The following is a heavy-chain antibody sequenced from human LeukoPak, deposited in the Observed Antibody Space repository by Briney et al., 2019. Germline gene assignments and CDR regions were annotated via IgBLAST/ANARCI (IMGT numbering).Heavy chain of an antibody. V-gene: IGHV1-69*13. CDR1: GGTFSSYA. CDR2: IIPIFGTA. CDR3: ARSGDCSGGSCYSAEYSQH. D-gene: IGHD2-15*01. J-gene: IGHJ1*01. Sequence: SVKVSCKASGGTFSSYAISWVRQAPGQGLEWMGGIIPIFGTANYAQKFQGRVTITADESTSTAYMELSSLRSEDTAVYYCARSGDCSGGSCYSAEYSQHWGQGTLVTVSS.